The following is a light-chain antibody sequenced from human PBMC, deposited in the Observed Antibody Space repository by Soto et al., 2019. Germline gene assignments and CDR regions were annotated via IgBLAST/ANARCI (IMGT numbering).Light chain of an antibody. V-gene: IGKV1-33*01. CDR1: QDISNF. Sequence: DIQMTQSPSSLSASVGDRVTITCQASQDISNFLNWYQQKPGKAPKLLIYDVSNFDTGVPSRFSGSGSGTDFSFTITSLQPEDIATYYCEQYDILPTFGQGTKLEIK. J-gene: IGKJ2*01. CDR2: DVS. CDR3: EQYDILPT.